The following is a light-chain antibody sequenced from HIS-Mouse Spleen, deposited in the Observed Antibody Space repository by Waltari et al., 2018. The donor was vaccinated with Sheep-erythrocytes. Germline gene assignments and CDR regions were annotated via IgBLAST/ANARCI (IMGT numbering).Light chain of an antibody. CDR2: QDS. V-gene: IGLV3-1*01. CDR1: KLGDKY. Sequence: SYELTQPPSVSVSPGQTASITCSGDKLGDKYACWYQQKPGQSPVLVIYQDSKRPPGLPERVSGSNSGNTATLTISGTQAMDEADYYCQAWDSSTAWVFGGGTKLTVL. CDR3: QAWDSSTAWV. J-gene: IGLJ3*02.